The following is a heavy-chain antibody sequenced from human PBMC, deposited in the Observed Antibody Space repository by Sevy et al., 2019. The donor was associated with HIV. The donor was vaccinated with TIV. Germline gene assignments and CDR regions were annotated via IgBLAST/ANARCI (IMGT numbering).Heavy chain of an antibody. CDR1: GYSFTAYY. V-gene: IGHV1-2*02. Sequence: ASVKVSCKASGYSFTAYYIHWLRQAPGQGLEWMGWINPNSDGTNYAQKFQGRVSMTTDTSISTVYLELSRLKSDDAAVYYCGGVRLFFWGGEGMDVWGQGTTVTVSS. CDR3: GGVRLFFWGGEGMDV. J-gene: IGHJ6*02. D-gene: IGHD3-16*01. CDR2: INPNSDGT.